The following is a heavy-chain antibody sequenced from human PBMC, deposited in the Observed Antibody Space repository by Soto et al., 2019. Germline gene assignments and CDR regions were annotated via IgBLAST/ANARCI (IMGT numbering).Heavy chain of an antibody. CDR2: IWDDGSNK. CDR1: GFTFSSYG. V-gene: IGHV3-33*01. D-gene: IGHD6-13*01. CDR3: AREFRAAAGPYYYYYGMDV. Sequence: QVQLVESGGGVVQPGRSLRLSCAASGFTFSSYGMHWVRQAPGKGLEWVAVIWDDGSNKYYANSVKGRFTISRDNSKNTLYQQMNSLRAEDTAVYYCAREFRAAAGPYYYYYGMDVWGQGTTVTVSS. J-gene: IGHJ6*02.